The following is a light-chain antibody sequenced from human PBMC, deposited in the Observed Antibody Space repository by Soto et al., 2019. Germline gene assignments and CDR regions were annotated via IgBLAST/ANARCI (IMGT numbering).Light chain of an antibody. Sequence: DIQMTQSPSSLSASVGDRVTITCRASQSISSYLNWYQQKPGKAPKLLIYAASSLQSGVPSRFSGSGSGTEFTLTISNLQPDDFAVYYCQQCFSLPPTFGHGTKVDIK. CDR1: QSISSY. V-gene: IGKV1-39*01. CDR2: AAS. CDR3: QQCFSLPPT. J-gene: IGKJ1*01.